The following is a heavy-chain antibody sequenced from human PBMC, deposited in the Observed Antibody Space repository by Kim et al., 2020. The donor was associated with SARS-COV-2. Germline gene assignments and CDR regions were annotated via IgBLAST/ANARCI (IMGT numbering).Heavy chain of an antibody. D-gene: IGHD6-25*01. Sequence: GGSLRLSCAASGLTFDDYAMHWVRQAPGKGLEWVSGISWNCDNRGFADSVKGRFTISRDNARNSLYLQMNSLRAEDTALYYCAKGAALDLFDYGMDVWGQGTAVTVSS. J-gene: IGHJ6*02. V-gene: IGHV3-9*01. CDR3: AKGAALDLFDYGMDV. CDR2: ISWNCDNR. CDR1: GLTFDDYA.